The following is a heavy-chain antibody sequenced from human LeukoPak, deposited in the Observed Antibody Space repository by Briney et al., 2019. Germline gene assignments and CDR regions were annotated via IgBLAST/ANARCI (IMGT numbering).Heavy chain of an antibody. D-gene: IGHD3-10*01. CDR2: INHSGST. CDR3: ARGTAWGYYGSGSCYY. CDR1: GGSFSGYY. Sequence: PSETLSLTCAVYGGSFSGYYWSWIRQPPGKGLEWIGEINHSGSTNYNPSLKSRVTILVDTSKNQFSLKLSSVTAADTAVYYCARGTAWGYYGSGSCYYWGQGTLVTVSS. J-gene: IGHJ4*02. V-gene: IGHV4-34*01.